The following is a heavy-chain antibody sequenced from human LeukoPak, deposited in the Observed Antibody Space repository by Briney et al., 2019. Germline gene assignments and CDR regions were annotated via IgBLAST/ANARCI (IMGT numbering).Heavy chain of an antibody. CDR3: ARRLLYFGDPDY. CDR2: INHRGST. D-gene: IGHD3-10*01. CDR1: GGSFSGYY. J-gene: IGHJ4*02. Sequence: SETLSLTCAVYGGSFSGYYWNWIRQPPGRGLEWIGEINHRGSTTYNPSLESRVTISVDTSKNQSSLRLSSVTAADTAVYYCARRLLYFGDPDYWGQGTLVTVSS. V-gene: IGHV4-34*01.